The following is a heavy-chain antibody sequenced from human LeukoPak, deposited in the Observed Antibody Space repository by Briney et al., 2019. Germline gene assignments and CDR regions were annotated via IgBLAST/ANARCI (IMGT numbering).Heavy chain of an antibody. D-gene: IGHD4-17*01. J-gene: IGHJ4*02. CDR3: ARPDYGDYAFVV. V-gene: IGHV3-66*01. CDR1: GFTFSSYE. Sequence: GGSLRLSCAASGFTFSSYEMNWVRQAPGKGLEWVSVIYSCGSTYYADSVKGRFTISRDNSKNTLYLQMNSLRAEDTAVYYCARPDYGDYAFVVWGQGTLVTVSS. CDR2: IYSCGST.